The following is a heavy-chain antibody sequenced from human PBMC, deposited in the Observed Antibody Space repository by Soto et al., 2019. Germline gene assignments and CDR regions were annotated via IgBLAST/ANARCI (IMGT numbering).Heavy chain of an antibody. CDR2: ICYGGSTK. J-gene: IGHJ4*02. D-gene: IGHD3-22*01. V-gene: IGHV3-30*04. Sequence: AGGSLRLSCAASGFTFSSYAMHWVRQAPGKGLEWVSVICYGGSTKYYADSVKGRFTISRDNSKNTLYLQMNSLRAEDTAVYYCAKNPGYYYDSTGYHFDYWGQGTLVTVSS. CDR3: AKNPGYYYDSTGYHFDY. CDR1: GFTFSSYA.